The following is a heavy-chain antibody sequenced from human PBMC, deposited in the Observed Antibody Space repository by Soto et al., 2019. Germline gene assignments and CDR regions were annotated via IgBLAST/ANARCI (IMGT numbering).Heavy chain of an antibody. D-gene: IGHD2-15*01. J-gene: IGHJ3*01. CDR3: ARGDIVTATGRGKCFDV. Sequence: HLRESGPRLVEPSGTLSLTCAVSGVSISTSNWWTWVRQPPGKGLEWIGEIYHTGSTNYKASLKSRLTISVDNSKNSVSLHRTSVTAADTAVYCCARGDIVTATGRGKCFDVWGQGTLVTVSS. CDR1: GVSISTSNW. V-gene: IGHV4-4*01. CDR2: IYHTGST.